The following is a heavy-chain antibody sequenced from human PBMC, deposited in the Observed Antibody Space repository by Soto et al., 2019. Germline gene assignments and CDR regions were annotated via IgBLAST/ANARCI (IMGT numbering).Heavy chain of an antibody. V-gene: IGHV3-15*01. CDR1: GFTFSNAW. CDR2: ITSKSAGETT. CDR3: YTEHTPFMAH. Sequence: EAQLVESGGGLVTPGESLRLSCVASGFTFSNAWMSWVRQAPGKGLEWIGRITSKSAGETTAYAAPLTGRSTVSRDDLKNTLYLQVNSLKTEDTGIYYCYTEHTPFMAHWGQGTLVTVSS. J-gene: IGHJ4*02.